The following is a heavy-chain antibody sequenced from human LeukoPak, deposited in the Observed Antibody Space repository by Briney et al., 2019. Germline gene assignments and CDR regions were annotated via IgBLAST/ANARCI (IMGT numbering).Heavy chain of an antibody. Sequence: GESLKISCKGSGFSFTSFWIGWVRQMPGKDLEWMGIIYPGDSDTRYSPSFQGQVTISADRPTSTAYLQWSRLKASDTAIYYCARSAADRSTSLYFQHWGQGTLVTVSS. V-gene: IGHV5-51*04. CDR1: GFSFTSFW. CDR2: IYPGDSDT. D-gene: IGHD2/OR15-2a*01. J-gene: IGHJ1*01. CDR3: ARSAADRSTSLYFQH.